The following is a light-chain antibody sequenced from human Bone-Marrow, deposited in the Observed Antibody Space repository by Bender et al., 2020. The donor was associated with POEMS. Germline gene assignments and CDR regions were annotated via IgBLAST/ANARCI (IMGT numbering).Light chain of an antibody. V-gene: IGLV1-40*01. CDR3: NSYAGSNTFVI. Sequence: QSVLTQPPSASGTPGQRVTISCTGSSSNTGSGYDINWYQHLPGTAPKLLIYGYNNRPSGVPDRFSGSKSGTSASLAITGLQAEDEGDYYCNSYAGSNTFVIFGGGTKLTVL. CDR1: SSNTGSGYD. CDR2: GYN. J-gene: IGLJ2*01.